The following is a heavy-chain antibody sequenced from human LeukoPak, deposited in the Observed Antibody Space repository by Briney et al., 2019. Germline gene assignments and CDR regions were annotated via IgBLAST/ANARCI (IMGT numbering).Heavy chain of an antibody. J-gene: IGHJ5*02. CDR3: ARVPGGALNWFDP. CDR1: GGSFSGYY. Sequence: SETLSLTCAVYGGSFSGYYWSWIRQPPGKGLEWIGEINHSGSTNYNPSIKSRVTISVDTSKNQFSLKLSSVTAADTAVYYCARVPGGALNWFDPWGQGTLVTVSS. V-gene: IGHV4-34*01. D-gene: IGHD1-1*01. CDR2: INHSGST.